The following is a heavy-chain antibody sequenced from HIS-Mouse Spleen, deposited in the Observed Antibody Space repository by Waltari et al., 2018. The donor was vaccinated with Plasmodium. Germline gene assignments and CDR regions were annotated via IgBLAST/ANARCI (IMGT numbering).Heavy chain of an antibody. D-gene: IGHD6-13*01. Sequence: QVQLVESGGGVVQPGRSLRLSCAASGFTFSSYGMHWVRQAPGKGREWVAVIWYDGSNKYYADSVKGRFTISRDNSKNTLYLQMNSLRAEDTAVYYCAKGATYSSSWPTFDYWGQGTLVTVSS. CDR3: AKGATYSSSWPTFDY. J-gene: IGHJ4*02. CDR2: IWYDGSNK. V-gene: IGHV3-33*06. CDR1: GFTFSSYG.